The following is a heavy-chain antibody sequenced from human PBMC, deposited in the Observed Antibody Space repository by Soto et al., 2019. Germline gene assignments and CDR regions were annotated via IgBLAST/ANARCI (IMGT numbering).Heavy chain of an antibody. Sequence: SETLSLTCAVSGDSISRSYWWSWVRQLPGKGLEWIGEIYHSGSTIYNPFLQSRVTLSVDKSKNEFSLKLSSVTAADTAVYYCATTLSSSLDYWGQGTLVTVSS. V-gene: IGHV4-4*02. CDR1: GDSISRSYW. D-gene: IGHD6-13*01. J-gene: IGHJ4*02. CDR2: IYHSGST. CDR3: ATTLSSSLDY.